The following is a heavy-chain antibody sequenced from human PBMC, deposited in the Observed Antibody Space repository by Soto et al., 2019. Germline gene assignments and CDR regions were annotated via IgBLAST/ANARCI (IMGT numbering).Heavy chain of an antibody. J-gene: IGHJ4*02. D-gene: IGHD3-10*01. Sequence: LETLSLPCTVAGGYSSSYYWSWIRQPPGKGLEWTGYIYYSGSTNYNPSLKSRVTISVDTSKNQFSLKLNSMTAADTAVYYCARHNYGSGSTYFDYWGQGTLVTVSS. CDR2: IYYSGST. CDR1: GGYSSSYY. V-gene: IGHV4-59*08. CDR3: ARHNYGSGSTYFDY.